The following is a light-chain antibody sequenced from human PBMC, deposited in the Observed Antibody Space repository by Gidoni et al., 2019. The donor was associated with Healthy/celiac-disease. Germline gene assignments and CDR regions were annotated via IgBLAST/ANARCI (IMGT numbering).Light chain of an antibody. CDR2: WAS. V-gene: IGKV4-1*01. CDR3: QQYYSTPPYT. Sequence: DIVLTQSPDSLAVSLGERATINCKSSPSVLYSSNNKNYLAWYQQKPGQPPKLLIYWASTRESGVPDRCSGSGSGTDFTLTISSLQAEDVAVYYCQQYYSTPPYTFGQXTKLEIK. J-gene: IGKJ2*01. CDR1: PSVLYSSNNKNY.